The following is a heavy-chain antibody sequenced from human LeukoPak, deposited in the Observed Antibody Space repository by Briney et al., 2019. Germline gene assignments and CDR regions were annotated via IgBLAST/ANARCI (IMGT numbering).Heavy chain of an antibody. Sequence: PGGSLRLSCAASGFTFSSYAMTWVRQAPGKGLEWVSAISGSGGSTYYADSVKGRFTISRDKSKNTLYLQMNSLTAEDTAVYYCAKWPRDSSGYYLLGYYYGMDVWGQGTTVTVSS. D-gene: IGHD3-22*01. CDR3: AKWPRDSSGYYLLGYYYGMDV. CDR2: ISGSGGST. CDR1: GFTFSSYA. V-gene: IGHV3-23*01. J-gene: IGHJ6*02.